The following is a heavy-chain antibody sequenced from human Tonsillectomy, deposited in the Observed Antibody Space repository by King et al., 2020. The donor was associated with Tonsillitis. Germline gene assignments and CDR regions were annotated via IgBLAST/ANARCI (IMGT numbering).Heavy chain of an antibody. CDR2: ISYDGSNK. V-gene: IGHV3-30*04. Sequence: VQLVESGGGVVQPGRSLRLSCAASGFTFSSSAMHWVRQAPGKGLEWVAVISYDGSNKYYADSVKGRFTISRDNSKNTLYLQMNSLRVEDTAVYYCAREYSYGSGSPYYYYYYGMDVWGQGTTVTVSS. D-gene: IGHD3-10*01. CDR3: AREYSYGSGSPYYYYYYGMDV. J-gene: IGHJ6*02. CDR1: GFTFSSSA.